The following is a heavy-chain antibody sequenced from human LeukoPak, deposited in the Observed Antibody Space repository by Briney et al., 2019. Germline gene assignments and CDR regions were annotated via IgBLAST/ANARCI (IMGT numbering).Heavy chain of an antibody. J-gene: IGHJ4*02. CDR1: GFTFSTYA. Sequence: PGRSLSLSCAASGFTFSTYAMHWVRQAPGKGLEWVAVIWYDRTNKYYADSVKGRFTISRDNSKNTLYLQMSSLRAEDTAVHYCARDRLTTVTTFHFDYWGQGTLVTVSS. CDR2: IWYDRTNK. CDR3: ARDRLTTVTTFHFDY. D-gene: IGHD4-17*01. V-gene: IGHV3-33*01.